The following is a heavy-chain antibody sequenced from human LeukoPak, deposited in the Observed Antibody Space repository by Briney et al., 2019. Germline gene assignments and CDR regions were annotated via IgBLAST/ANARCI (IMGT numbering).Heavy chain of an antibody. CDR1: GFTFDDYA. J-gene: IGHJ3*02. Sequence: GRSLRLSCAAPGFTFDDYAMHWVRQAPGKGLEWVSGISWNSGSIGYADSVKGRFTISRDNAKNSLYLQMNSLRAEDTALYYCAKAITGYCSSTSCPYAFDIWGQGTMVTVSS. D-gene: IGHD2-2*01. V-gene: IGHV3-9*01. CDR2: ISWNSGSI. CDR3: AKAITGYCSSTSCPYAFDI.